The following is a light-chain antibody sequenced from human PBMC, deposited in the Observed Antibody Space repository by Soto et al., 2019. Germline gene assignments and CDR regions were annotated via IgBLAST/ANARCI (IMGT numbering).Light chain of an antibody. J-gene: IGKJ1*01. CDR3: MQRIHWPRWT. V-gene: IGKV3-15*01. CDR1: ERVSTN. CDR2: SAS. Sequence: DIVMTQSPLTLSVAPGESATLSCRASERVSTNLAWYQQTPGQAPRLLIYSASRRPTDIPVRFSGSGSGTNFTLKISRVEAEDVGVYYCMQRIHWPRWTFGQGTKVDI.